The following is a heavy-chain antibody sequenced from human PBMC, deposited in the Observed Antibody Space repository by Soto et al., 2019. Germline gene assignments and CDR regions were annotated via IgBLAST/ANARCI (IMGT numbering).Heavy chain of an antibody. J-gene: IGHJ3*02. Sequence: APGKGLEWVSAISGSGGSTYYADSVKVRFTISRDNSKNTLYLQMNSLRAEDTAVYYCAKMWAAGPDAFDIWGQGTMVTV. CDR3: AKMWAAGPDAFDI. CDR2: ISGSGGST. D-gene: IGHD6-13*01. V-gene: IGHV3-23*01.